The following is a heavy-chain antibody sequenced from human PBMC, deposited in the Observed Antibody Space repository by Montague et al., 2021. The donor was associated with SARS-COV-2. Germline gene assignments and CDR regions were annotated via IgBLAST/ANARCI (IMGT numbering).Heavy chain of an antibody. CDR1: GDSITTYY. CDR2: IYYSGST. V-gene: IGHV4-59*01. J-gene: IGHJ4*02. Sequence: SETLSLTCSVSGDSITTYYWSWIRQSPGRGLEWIGYIYYSGSTNYNPSLESRVTISAGTSKNHFSLKLRSVTAADTAVYYCAREISGPDYFDYWGQGTLVTVSS. CDR3: AREISGPDYFDY. D-gene: IGHD3-10*01.